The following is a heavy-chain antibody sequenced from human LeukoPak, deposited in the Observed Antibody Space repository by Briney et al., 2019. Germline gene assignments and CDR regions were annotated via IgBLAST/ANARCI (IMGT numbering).Heavy chain of an antibody. CDR3: AKESYYYGSGSPRAFDL. J-gene: IGHJ3*01. D-gene: IGHD3-10*01. Sequence: GGSLRLSCAASGFTFSSYSMNWVRQAPGKGLEWDSYISSSSSTIYYADSVKGRFTISRDNAKNSLYLQMNSLRAEDTAVYYCAKESYYYGSGSPRAFDLWGQGTMVTVSS. CDR2: ISSSSSTI. V-gene: IGHV3-48*01. CDR1: GFTFSSYS.